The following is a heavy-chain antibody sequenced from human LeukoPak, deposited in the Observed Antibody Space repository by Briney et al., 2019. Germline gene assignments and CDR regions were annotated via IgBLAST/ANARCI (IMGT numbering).Heavy chain of an antibody. CDR2: IIPIFGTA. V-gene: IGHV1-69*06. CDR3: ARSDPQFDY. CDR1: GYTFTGYY. D-gene: IGHD2-21*02. J-gene: IGHJ4*02. Sequence: SVKVSCKASGYTFTGYYMHWVRQAPGQGLEWMGGIIPIFGTANYAQKFQGRVTITADKSTSTAYMELSSLRSEDTAVYYCARSDPQFDYWGQGTLVTVSS.